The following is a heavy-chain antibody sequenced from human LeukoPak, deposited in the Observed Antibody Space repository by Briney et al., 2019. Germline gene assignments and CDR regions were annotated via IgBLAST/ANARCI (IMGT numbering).Heavy chain of an antibody. CDR3: ASLNIAVAGTFDY. Sequence: GRSLRLYCAASGFTFSSYAMHWVRQAPGKGLEWVAVISYDGSNKYYADSVKGRFTISRYNSKNTLYLQMNSLRAEDTAVYYCASLNIAVAGTFDYWGQGTLVTVSS. V-gene: IGHV3-30-3*01. CDR1: GFTFSSYA. J-gene: IGHJ4*02. D-gene: IGHD6-19*01. CDR2: ISYDGSNK.